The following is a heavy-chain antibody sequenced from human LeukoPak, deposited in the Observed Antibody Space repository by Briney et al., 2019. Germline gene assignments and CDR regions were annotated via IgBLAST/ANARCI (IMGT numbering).Heavy chain of an antibody. D-gene: IGHD2-2*01. V-gene: IGHV4-30-2*01. Sequence: SETLSLTCTVSGGSISSGGYYWSWIRQPPGKGLEWIGYIYHSGSTYYNPSLKSRVTISVDRSKNQFSLKLSSVTAADTAVYYCARGYCSSTSCYQYNWFDPWGQGTLVTVSS. CDR3: ARGYCSSTSCYQYNWFDP. CDR2: IYHSGST. CDR1: GGSISSGGYY. J-gene: IGHJ5*02.